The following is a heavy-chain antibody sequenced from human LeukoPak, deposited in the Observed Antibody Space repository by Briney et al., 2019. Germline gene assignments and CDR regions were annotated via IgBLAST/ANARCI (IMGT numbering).Heavy chain of an antibody. J-gene: IGHJ4*02. D-gene: IGHD3-10*01. Sequence: GGSLRLSCSASGFTFSRFWMSWVRQAPGKGLESVALIKQGGSEIYHMDSVKGRFTISRDDATNSLYLQMNSLRVEDTALYYCARDRESESDSEGDYWGQGTLVTVSS. CDR1: GFTFSRFW. V-gene: IGHV3-7*01. CDR3: ARDRESESDSEGDY. CDR2: IKQGGSEI.